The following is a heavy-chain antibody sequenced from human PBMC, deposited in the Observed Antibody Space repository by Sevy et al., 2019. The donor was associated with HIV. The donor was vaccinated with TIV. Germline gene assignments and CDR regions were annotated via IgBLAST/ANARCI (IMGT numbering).Heavy chain of an antibody. Sequence: SEILSLTCTVSGGSISSSSYYWGWIRQPPGKGLEWIGSIYYSGSTYYNPSLKSRVTISVDTSKNQFSLKLSSVTAADTAVYYCAGPSRYCSSTSSTRPYYYYMDVWGKGTTVTVSS. CDR3: AGPSRYCSSTSSTRPYYYYMDV. D-gene: IGHD2-2*01. CDR2: IYYSGST. CDR1: GGSISSSSYY. V-gene: IGHV4-39*01. J-gene: IGHJ6*03.